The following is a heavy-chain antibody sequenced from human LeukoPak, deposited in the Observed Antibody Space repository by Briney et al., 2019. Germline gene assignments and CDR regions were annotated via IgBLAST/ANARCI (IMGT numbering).Heavy chain of an antibody. J-gene: IGHJ4*02. Sequence: PGGSLRLSCAASGFTFSSYGMHWVRQAPGKGLEWVAVISYDGSNKCYADSVKGRFTISRDNSKNTLYPQMNSLRAEDTAVYYCAKDRSSGYSYGYFDYWGQGTLVTVSS. CDR3: AKDRSSGYSYGYFDY. CDR2: ISYDGSNK. D-gene: IGHD5-18*01. CDR1: GFTFSSYG. V-gene: IGHV3-30*18.